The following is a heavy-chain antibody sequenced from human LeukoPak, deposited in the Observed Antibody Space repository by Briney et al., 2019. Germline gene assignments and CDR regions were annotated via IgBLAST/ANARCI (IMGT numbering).Heavy chain of an antibody. Sequence: GRSLRLSCAASGFTFSSYAMHWVRQAPGKGLEWVAVISYDGSNKYYADSVKGRFTISRDNSKNTLYLQMNSLRADDTAVYYCARNPYTDYYFDYWGQGTLVTVSS. CDR3: ARNPYTDYYFDY. V-gene: IGHV3-30-3*01. CDR1: GFTFSSYA. J-gene: IGHJ4*02. D-gene: IGHD2-21*01. CDR2: ISYDGSNK.